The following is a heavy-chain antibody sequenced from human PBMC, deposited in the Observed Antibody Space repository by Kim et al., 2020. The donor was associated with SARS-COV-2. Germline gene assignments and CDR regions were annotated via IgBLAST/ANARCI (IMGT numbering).Heavy chain of an antibody. CDR3: ARRNTVTTRTLDF. Sequence: ASVKVSCKASGYTFSSFDINWVRQATGQGPEWVGWMNPNSGNTGSAQKFQGRLTMTRNTSITTAYMELSSLRSEDTAVYYCARRNTVTTRTLDFWGQGTLVTVSS. J-gene: IGHJ4*02. V-gene: IGHV1-8*01. CDR1: GYTFSSFD. CDR2: MNPNSGNT. D-gene: IGHD4-17*01.